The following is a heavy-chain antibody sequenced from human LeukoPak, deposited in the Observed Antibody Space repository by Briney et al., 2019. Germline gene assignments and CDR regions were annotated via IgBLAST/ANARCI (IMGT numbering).Heavy chain of an antibody. CDR3: AKARPHYDILTGYYIPNEIGLDY. CDR2: IDHSGST. D-gene: IGHD3-9*01. V-gene: IGHV4-38-2*02. Sequence: SETLSLTCTVSGYSISSGYYWGWIRQPPGKGLEWTGSIDHSGSTYYNPSLKSRITISVDTSKNQFSLKLSSVTAADTAVYYCAKARPHYDILTGYYIPNEIGLDYWGQGTLVTVSS. CDR1: GYSISSGYY. J-gene: IGHJ4*02.